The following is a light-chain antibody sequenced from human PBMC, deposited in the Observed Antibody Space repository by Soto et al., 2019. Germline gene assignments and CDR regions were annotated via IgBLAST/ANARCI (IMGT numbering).Light chain of an antibody. CDR1: QSVSSSY. J-gene: IGKJ2*01. CDR3: QQYGSSPLYT. V-gene: IGKV3-20*01. Sequence: ETVLTQSPGTLSLSPGERATLSCRASQSVSSSYLAWYQQKPGQAPRLLIYGASSRATGIPDRFSGSGSGTDFTLTISRLEPEDFAVYDCQQYGSSPLYTFGQGTKLEIK. CDR2: GAS.